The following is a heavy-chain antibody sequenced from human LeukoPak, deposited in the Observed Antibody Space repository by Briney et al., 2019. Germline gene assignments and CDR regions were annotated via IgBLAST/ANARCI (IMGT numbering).Heavy chain of an antibody. CDR1: GGSISSSSYY. CDR3: ATVTSGYYYMDV. D-gene: IGHD4-11*01. CDR2: IYYSGST. V-gene: IGHV4-39*07. J-gene: IGHJ6*03. Sequence: SETLSLTCTVSGGSISSSSYYWGWIRQPPGKGLEWIGSIYYSGSTYYNPSLKSRVTISVDTSKNQFSLKLSSVTAADTALYYCATVTSGYYYMDVWGKGTTVTVSS.